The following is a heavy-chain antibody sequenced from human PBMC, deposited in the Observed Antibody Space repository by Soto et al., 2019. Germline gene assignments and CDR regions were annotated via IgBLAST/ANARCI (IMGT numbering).Heavy chain of an antibody. D-gene: IGHD1-26*01. V-gene: IGHV1-18*01. Sequence: ASVKVSRKTSGYTFSSYDINWVRQAPGKGLEWMGWVSGHTGHTNYAQKFQGRLTMTKDTSTTTAYMELRSLTSDDTAVYYCARQNQVGSNCFDPWGRGTLVTVSS. CDR2: VSGHTGHT. CDR1: GYTFSSYD. CDR3: ARQNQVGSNCFDP. J-gene: IGHJ5*02.